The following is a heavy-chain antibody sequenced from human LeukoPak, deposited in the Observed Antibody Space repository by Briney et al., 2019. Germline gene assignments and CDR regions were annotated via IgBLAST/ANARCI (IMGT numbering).Heavy chain of an antibody. D-gene: IGHD5-18*01. Sequence: PSETLSLTCTVSGGSISSFYWNWIRQSPGKGLEWIGYTHYSGSTNYNPSLKSRVTLSLDAFNNEVSLKLSSVTAADTAVYYCAREGRGGNSYGDYYYYGIDVWGQGTTVTVSS. V-gene: IGHV4-59*01. CDR2: THYSGST. CDR1: GGSISSFY. CDR3: AREGRGGNSYGDYYYYGIDV. J-gene: IGHJ6*02.